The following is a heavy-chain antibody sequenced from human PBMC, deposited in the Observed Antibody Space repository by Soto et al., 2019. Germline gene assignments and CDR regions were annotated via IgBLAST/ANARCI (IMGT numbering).Heavy chain of an antibody. Sequence: QVQLVQSGAEVKKPGASVKVSCKASGYTFTGYYMHWVRQAPGQGLEWMGWINPNSGGTNYAQKFQGWVTMTRDTSISTAYMELSRLRSDYSALHYCAQADSSSDWFYPWGQGTLVTVSS. CDR3: AQADSSSDWFYP. V-gene: IGHV1-2*04. CDR2: INPNSGGT. J-gene: IGHJ5*02. D-gene: IGHD6-13*01. CDR1: GYTFTGYY.